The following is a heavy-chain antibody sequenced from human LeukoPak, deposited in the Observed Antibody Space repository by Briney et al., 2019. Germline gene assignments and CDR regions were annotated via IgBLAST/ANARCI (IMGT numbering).Heavy chain of an antibody. Sequence: PGGSLRLSCAASGFTFSSYWMHWVRQAPGKGLVWVSCIKSDGSSISYADSVKGRFTISRDSAKNTLFLQMNSLRAEDTAVYYCARRRDGPYSRMTWGQGALVTVSS. J-gene: IGHJ4*02. D-gene: IGHD1-14*01. CDR1: GFTFSSYW. V-gene: IGHV3-74*01. CDR3: ARRRDGPYSRMT. CDR2: IKSDGSSI.